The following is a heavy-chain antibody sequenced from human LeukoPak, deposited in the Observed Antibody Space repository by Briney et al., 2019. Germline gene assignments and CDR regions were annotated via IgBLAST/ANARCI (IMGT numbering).Heavy chain of an antibody. V-gene: IGHV4-59*01. CDR1: GGSISSYY. D-gene: IGHD3-22*01. CDR3: ARDASMIVVASPYWYFDL. J-gene: IGHJ2*01. CDR2: IYYSGST. Sequence: SETLSLTCTVSGGSISSYYWSWIRQPPGKGLEWIGYIYYSGSTNYNPSLKSRVTISVDTSKNQFSPKLSSVTAADTAVYYCARDASMIVVASPYWYFDLWGRGTLVTVSS.